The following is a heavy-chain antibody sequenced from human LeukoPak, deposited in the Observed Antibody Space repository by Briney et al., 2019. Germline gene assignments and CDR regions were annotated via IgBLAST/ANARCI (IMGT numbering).Heavy chain of an antibody. CDR1: GYSFTSYW. D-gene: IGHD2-2*01. V-gene: IGHV5-10-1*01. CDR3: ARHARYCGTTSCYFKY. Sequence: GESLKISCKGSGYSFTSYWISWVRQMPAKGLEWMGRIDPSDSYANYSPSFQGHVTISADKSISTAYLQWNSLEASDTAMYYCARHARYCGTTSCYFKYWGQGTLVTVSS. J-gene: IGHJ4*02. CDR2: IDPSDSYA.